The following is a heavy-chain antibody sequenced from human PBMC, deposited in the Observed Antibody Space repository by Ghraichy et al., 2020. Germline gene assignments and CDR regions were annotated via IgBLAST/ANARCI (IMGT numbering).Heavy chain of an antibody. Sequence: SETLSLTCAVYGGSFTTFYWSWIRQPPGRGLEWIGEINHSGRANYNPSLKSRVTISLDTPKNQISLKLSSVTAADTAVYYCATVVTSLPYGMDVWGQGTTVTVSS. CDR3: ATVVTSLPYGMDV. CDR1: GGSFTTFY. V-gene: IGHV4-34*01. J-gene: IGHJ6*02. D-gene: IGHD4-23*01. CDR2: INHSGRA.